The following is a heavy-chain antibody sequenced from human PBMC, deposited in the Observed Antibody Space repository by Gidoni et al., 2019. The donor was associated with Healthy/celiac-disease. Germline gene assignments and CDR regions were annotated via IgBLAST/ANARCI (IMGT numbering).Heavy chain of an antibody. Sequence: QVQLQQSGPGLVKHWPTLSVTGAISGASGTSNNSDWKWIMQSPSRGLEWLGRTYYRSKWHNDYAVSVKSRITTIPATPKNQFSRQLNAGTPEDTAVYYCARDQLELFVSDSYYGMDVWGQVTTVTVSS. CDR2: TYYRSKWHN. J-gene: IGHJ6*02. CDR3: ARDQLELFVSDSYYGMDV. V-gene: IGHV6-1*01. D-gene: IGHD1-7*01. CDR1: GASGTSNNSD.